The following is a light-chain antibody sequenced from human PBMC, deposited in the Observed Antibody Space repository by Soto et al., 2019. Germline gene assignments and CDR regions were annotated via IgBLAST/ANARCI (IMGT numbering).Light chain of an antibody. CDR3: SSLTTSFTYV. CDR2: EVS. CDR1: RSDVGAYNY. J-gene: IGLJ1*01. Sequence: QSVLTQPASVSGSPGQSVAISCTGTRSDVGAYNYVSWYQQHPGKAPKLLLSEVSNRPSGVSDRFSGSKSGNTASLTISGLQAEDEADYYCSSLTTSFTYVFGTGTKLTVL. V-gene: IGLV2-14*01.